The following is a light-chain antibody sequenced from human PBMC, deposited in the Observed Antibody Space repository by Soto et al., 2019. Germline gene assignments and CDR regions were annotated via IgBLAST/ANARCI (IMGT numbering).Light chain of an antibody. CDR1: SSDIGTYKY. Sequence: QSALTQPASVSGSPGQSITISCTGTSSDIGTYKYVSWFQHHPGKAPKLIIFEVSNRPSGVPDRFSGSKSGTSASLAITGLQAEDEADYYCQSYDSSLSGSDVVFGGGTKLTVL. CDR2: EVS. J-gene: IGLJ2*01. V-gene: IGLV2-14*01. CDR3: QSYDSSLSGSDVV.